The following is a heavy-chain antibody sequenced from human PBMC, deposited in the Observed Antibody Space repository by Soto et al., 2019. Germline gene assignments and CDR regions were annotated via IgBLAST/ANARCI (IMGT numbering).Heavy chain of an antibody. V-gene: IGHV3-21*01. D-gene: IGHD1-26*01. CDR1: GFTFSSYS. J-gene: IGHJ3*02. CDR2: ISSSSSYI. CDR3: ATSGSYAFDI. Sequence: LGGSLSLSCAASGFTFSSYSMNWVRQAPGKGLEWVSSISSSSSYIYYADSVKGRFTISRDNAKNSPYLQMNSLRAEDTAVYYCATSGSYAFDIWGQGTMVTVSS.